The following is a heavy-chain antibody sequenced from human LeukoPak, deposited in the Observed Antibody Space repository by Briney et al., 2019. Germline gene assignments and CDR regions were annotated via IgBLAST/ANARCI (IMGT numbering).Heavy chain of an antibody. CDR3: AKDGPSSSWGKFDY. Sequence: GGSLRLSCAASGFTFSSHAMHWVRQAPGKGLEWVAVISYDGSNKYYADSVKGRFTIFRDNSKNTLYLQMNSLRAEDTAVYYCAKDGPSSSWGKFDYWGQGTLVTVSS. V-gene: IGHV3-30*04. D-gene: IGHD6-13*01. CDR1: GFTFSSHA. CDR2: ISYDGSNK. J-gene: IGHJ4*02.